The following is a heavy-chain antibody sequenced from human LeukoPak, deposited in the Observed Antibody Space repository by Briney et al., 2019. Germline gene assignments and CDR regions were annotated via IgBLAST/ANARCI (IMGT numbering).Heavy chain of an antibody. CDR1: RFTFSNAW. Sequence: GGSLRLSCAASRFTFSNAWMSWVRQAPGKGLEWVGRIKSKTDAGTTDYAAPVKGRFTISRDDSKNTLYLQMNSLKTEDTAVYYCTTDPFVPRYYYDSSGYYYRKPLAYWGQGTLVTVSS. CDR3: TTDPFVPRYYYDSSGYYYRKPLAY. CDR2: IKSKTDAGTT. J-gene: IGHJ4*02. D-gene: IGHD3-22*01. V-gene: IGHV3-15*01.